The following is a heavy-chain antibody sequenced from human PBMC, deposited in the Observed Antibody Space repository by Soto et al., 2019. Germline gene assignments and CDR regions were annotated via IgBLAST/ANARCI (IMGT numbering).Heavy chain of an antibody. J-gene: IGHJ4*02. V-gene: IGHV1-69*13. D-gene: IGHD6-13*01. CDR2: IIPIFGTA. CDR3: ARSQQLSKHDY. CDR1: GGTFSSYA. Sequence: SVKVSCKASGGTFSSYAISWVRQAPGQGLEWMGGIIPIFGTANYAQKFQGRVTITADESTSTAYMELRSLRSDDTAVYYCARSQQLSKHDYWGRGTLSTVSS.